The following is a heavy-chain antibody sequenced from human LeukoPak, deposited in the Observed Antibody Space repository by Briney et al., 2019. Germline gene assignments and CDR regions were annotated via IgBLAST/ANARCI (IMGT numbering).Heavy chain of an antibody. D-gene: IGHD4-17*01. CDR1: GFTFDDYA. Sequence: GRSLRLSCAASGFTFDDYAMHWVRQAPGKGLEWVSGVSWNSGSIGYADSVKGRFTISRDNAKNSLYLQMNSLRAEDTAVYYCAMGRGRYTVTTRPLDYWGQGTLVTVSS. J-gene: IGHJ4*02. V-gene: IGHV3-9*01. CDR2: VSWNSGSI. CDR3: AMGRGRYTVTTRPLDY.